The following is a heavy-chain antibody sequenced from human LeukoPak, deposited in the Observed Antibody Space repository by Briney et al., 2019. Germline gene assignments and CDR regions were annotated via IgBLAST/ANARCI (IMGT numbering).Heavy chain of an antibody. V-gene: IGHV1-69*13. Sequence: GASVKVSCKASGYTFTRYYMHWVRQAPGQGLEWVAGTIPIFVTANYAQKFQGRVTINADESTSTAYMELSSLRSEDTAVYYCARDNVAARPYYYYYYYMDVWGKGTTVTVSS. CDR1: GYTFTRYY. J-gene: IGHJ6*03. D-gene: IGHD6-6*01. CDR2: TIPIFVTA. CDR3: ARDNVAARPYYYYYYYMDV.